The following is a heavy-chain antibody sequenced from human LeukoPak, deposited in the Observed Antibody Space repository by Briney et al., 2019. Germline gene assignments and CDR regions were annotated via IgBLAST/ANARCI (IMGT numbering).Heavy chain of an antibody. V-gene: IGHV4-34*01. J-gene: IGHJ6*04. CDR3: ARDKKDYYYYYGMDV. CDR2: INHSGST. Sequence: PSETLSLTWAVYGESFSGYYWSWIRQPPGKGLEWIGEINHSGSTNYNPSLKSRVTISVDTSKNQFSLKLSSVTAADTAVYYCARDKKDYYYYYGMDVWGKGTTVTVSS. CDR1: GESFSGYY.